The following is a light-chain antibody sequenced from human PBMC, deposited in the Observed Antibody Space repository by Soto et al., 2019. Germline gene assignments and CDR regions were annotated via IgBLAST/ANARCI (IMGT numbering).Light chain of an antibody. CDR3: QQYNNWPLLT. CDR2: GAS. J-gene: IGKJ4*01. V-gene: IGKV3-15*01. Sequence: EIVMTQSPATLSVSPGERATLSCRASQSVSSNLAWYQQKPGQAPRLLIYGASTRATGIPARFSGSGSGTECTFTISSLQSEDFAAYYCQQYNNWPLLTFGGGAKVEIK. CDR1: QSVSSN.